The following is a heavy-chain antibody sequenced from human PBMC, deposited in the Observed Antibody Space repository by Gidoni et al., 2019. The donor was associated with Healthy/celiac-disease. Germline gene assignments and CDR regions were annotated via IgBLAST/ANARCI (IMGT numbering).Heavy chain of an antibody. CDR2: IYPGDSDT. V-gene: IGHV5-51*01. CDR1: GYRFTTYW. J-gene: IGHJ4*02. CDR3: ARLGASGWSFDY. D-gene: IGHD6-19*01. Sequence: EVPLVQSGAEVNKPGESLKISCKGSGYRFTTYWVAWIRQMPGKGLEWMGIIYPGDSDTRYSPSFQGQVTISADKSISTAYLQWSSLEASDTATYYCARLGASGWSFDYWGQGTLVTVSS.